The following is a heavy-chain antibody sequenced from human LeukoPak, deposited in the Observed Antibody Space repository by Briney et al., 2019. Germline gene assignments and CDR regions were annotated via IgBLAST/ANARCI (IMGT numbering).Heavy chain of an antibody. CDR3: AKTTVGYSSGRYPGWPADC. V-gene: IGHV3-23*01. CDR2: ICGSGGCT. J-gene: IGHJ4*02. D-gene: IGHD6-19*01. CDR1: GFTFNTYA. Sequence: GGSLRLSCAASGFTFNTYAIYWVRQAPGKGLEWVSGICGSGGCTYYADSVKGRFTTSRDNSKNTVYLQMNSLTADDTAIYYCAKTTVGYSSGRYPGWPADCWGQGTLVTVSS.